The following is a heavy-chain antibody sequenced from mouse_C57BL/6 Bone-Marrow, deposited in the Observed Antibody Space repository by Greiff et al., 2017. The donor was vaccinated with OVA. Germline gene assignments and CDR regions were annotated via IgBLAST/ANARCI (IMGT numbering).Heavy chain of an antibody. CDR2: IWSGGST. J-gene: IGHJ3*01. V-gene: IGHV2-2*01. CDR1: GFSLTSYG. D-gene: IGHD2-4*01. Sequence: QVHVKQSGPGLVQPSQSLSITCTVSGFSLTSYGVHWVRQSPGKGLEWLGVIWSGGSTDYNAAFISRLSISKDNSKSQVFFKMNSLQADDTAIYYCARNGYDYAWFAYWGQGTLVTVSA. CDR3: ARNGYDYAWFAY.